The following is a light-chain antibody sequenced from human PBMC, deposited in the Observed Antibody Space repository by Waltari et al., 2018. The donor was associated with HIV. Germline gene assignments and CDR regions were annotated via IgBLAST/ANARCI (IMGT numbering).Light chain of an antibody. CDR2: EVF. CDR3: CSYAGTYTYV. J-gene: IGLJ1*01. CDR1: ASDIGYFDY. Sequence: QSALTQPRSVSGSPGQSVTISCTGTASDIGYFDYVSWYQQYPGKAHKVIIYEVFQRPSGVPDRFPASKSGITASLTISGLQDEDEADYYCCSYAGTYTYVFGSGTTVTVL. V-gene: IGLV2-11*01.